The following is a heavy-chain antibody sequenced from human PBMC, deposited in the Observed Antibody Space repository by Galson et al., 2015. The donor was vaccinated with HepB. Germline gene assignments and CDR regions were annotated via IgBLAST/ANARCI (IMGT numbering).Heavy chain of an antibody. CDR1: GFTFSDYT. J-gene: IGHJ1*01. D-gene: IGHD4-23*01. CDR3: ARQYGGTYSAAEYFRH. CDR2: ISYDASNR. Sequence: SLRLSCAASGFTFSDYTLHWVRQAPGKGLEWVTMISYDASNRYYADSVRGRFTISRDNSKNTVYLHMNSLRVEDTAVYYCARQYGGTYSAAEYFRHWGQGTLVTVSS. V-gene: IGHV3-30*04.